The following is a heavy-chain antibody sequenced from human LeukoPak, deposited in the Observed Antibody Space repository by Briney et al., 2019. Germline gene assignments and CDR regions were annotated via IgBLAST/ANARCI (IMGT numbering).Heavy chain of an antibody. V-gene: IGHV3-21*01. Sequence: PGGSLRLSCAASGFTFRDYSMTWVRQAPGKGLEWVSSIRGGSDFIYHADSVKGRFTVSRDNAKNSLYLQMNSLRAEDTAVYYCARDHGGIVLPAAVGAHWGQGTLVTVSS. CDR3: ARDHGGIVLPAAVGAH. D-gene: IGHD2-2*01. CDR2: IRGGSDFI. J-gene: IGHJ4*02. CDR1: GFTFRDYS.